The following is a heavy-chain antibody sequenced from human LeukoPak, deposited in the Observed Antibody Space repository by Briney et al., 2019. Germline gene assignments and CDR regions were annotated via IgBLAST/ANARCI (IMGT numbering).Heavy chain of an antibody. V-gene: IGHV1-24*01. CDR3: GTGGPWGIPVPGGGPLDY. Sequence: ASAKVSSELSGYTLSELSMQAVRAALGKGGGRMGGFEPEDGKTMYAQKFQDRVTVTEDTSTDTAYMELGSLRGEDTAVYYCGTGGPWGIPVPGGGPLDYWGQGTLVTVSS. D-gene: IGHD6-19*01. J-gene: IGHJ4*02. CDR2: FEPEDGKT. CDR1: GYTLSELS.